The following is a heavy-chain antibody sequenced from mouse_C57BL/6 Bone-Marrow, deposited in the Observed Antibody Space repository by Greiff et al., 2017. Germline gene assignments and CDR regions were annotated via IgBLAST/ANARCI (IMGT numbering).Heavy chain of an antibody. V-gene: IGHV14-4*01. CDR3: TTFLVNYCGSDYCYYDV. CDR2: IDPENGDT. CDR1: GFNIKDDY. Sequence: VQLQQSGAELVRPGASVKLSCTASGFNIKDDYMHWVKQRPEQGLEWIGWIDPENGDTEYASKFQGQATITADTSSNTAYMQLSSLTSEDTAVYNCTTFLVNYCGSDYCYYDVWGTGTTVTVSS. J-gene: IGHJ1*03. D-gene: IGHD1-1*01.